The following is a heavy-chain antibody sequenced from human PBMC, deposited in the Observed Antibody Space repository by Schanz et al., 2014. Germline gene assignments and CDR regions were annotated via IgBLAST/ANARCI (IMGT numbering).Heavy chain of an antibody. CDR1: GFRFDDYA. J-gene: IGHJ6*02. CDR3: AKELNRRGGQTNFYYYYGMDV. Sequence: EVQLVESGGGLVQPGRSLRLSCVASGFRFDDYAMHWVRQAPGKGLEWVSGMSWNAGSLGYGDSVKGRFTISRDNAKNSLYLQMNSLRAEDTAVYYCAKELNRRGGQTNFYYYYGMDVWGQGTTVTVSS. V-gene: IGHV3-9*01. CDR2: MSWNAGSL. D-gene: IGHD5-12*01.